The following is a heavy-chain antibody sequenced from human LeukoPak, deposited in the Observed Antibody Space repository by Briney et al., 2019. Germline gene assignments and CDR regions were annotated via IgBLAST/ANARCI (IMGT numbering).Heavy chain of an antibody. CDR1: GYTFTSYG. Sequence: ASVKVSCKASGYTFTSYGISWVRQAPGQGLEWMGWISAYNGNTNYAQKLQGRVTMTTDTSTSTAYMELRSLRSDDTAVYYCASGGLYGSGSYYTRPDYYYYGMDVWGQGITVTVSS. D-gene: IGHD3-10*01. V-gene: IGHV1-18*01. CDR3: ASGGLYGSGSYYTRPDYYYYGMDV. J-gene: IGHJ6*02. CDR2: ISAYNGNT.